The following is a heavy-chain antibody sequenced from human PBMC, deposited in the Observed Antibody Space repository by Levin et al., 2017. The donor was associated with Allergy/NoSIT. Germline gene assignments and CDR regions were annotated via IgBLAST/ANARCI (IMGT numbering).Heavy chain of an antibody. V-gene: IGHV4-59*01. J-gene: IGHJ3*02. Sequence: SSETLSLTCTVSGGSISNYYWSWIRQSPGKRLEWIGSMYHDGSTNYNPSLKSRVTISVDTSKKQFSLKLSSVTAADTAVYYCAREATDYGGNSVGFDIWGQGTMVTVSS. CDR2: MYHDGST. CDR3: AREATDYGGNSVGFDI. D-gene: IGHD4-23*01. CDR1: GGSISNYY.